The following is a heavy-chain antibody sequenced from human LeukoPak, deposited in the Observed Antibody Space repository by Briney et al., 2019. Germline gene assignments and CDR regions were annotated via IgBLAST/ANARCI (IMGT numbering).Heavy chain of an antibody. J-gene: IGHJ4*02. CDR3: AKGYCSSTSCYLYYFDY. Sequence: PGGSLRLSCAASGFTFSSYAMSWVRQAPGKGLEWVSAISGSGGSTYDADSVKGRFTISRDNSKNTLYLQMNSLRAEDTAVYYCAKGYCSSTSCYLYYFDYWGQGTLVTVSS. CDR2: ISGSGGST. V-gene: IGHV3-23*01. D-gene: IGHD2-2*01. CDR1: GFTFSSYA.